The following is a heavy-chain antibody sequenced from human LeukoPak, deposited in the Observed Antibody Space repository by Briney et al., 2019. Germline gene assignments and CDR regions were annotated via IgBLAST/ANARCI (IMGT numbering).Heavy chain of an antibody. CDR2: IKQDGSEK. J-gene: IGHJ6*02. V-gene: IGHV3-7*01. D-gene: IGHD2-2*01. CDR3: AREHIVVVPAAMGDYYYGMDV. Sequence: GGSLRLSCAASGFTFSSYWKSWVRQAPGKGLEWVANIKQDGSEKYYVDSVKGRFTISRDNAKNSLYLQMNSLRAEDTAVYYCAREHIVVVPAAMGDYYYGMDVWGQGTTVTVSS. CDR1: GFTFSSYW.